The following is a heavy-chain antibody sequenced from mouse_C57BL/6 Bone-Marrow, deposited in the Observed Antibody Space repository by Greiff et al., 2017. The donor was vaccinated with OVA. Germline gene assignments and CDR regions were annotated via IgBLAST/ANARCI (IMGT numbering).Heavy chain of an antibody. V-gene: IGHV1-81*01. CDR2: IYPRSGNT. D-gene: IGHD2-4*01. CDR3: ARRAYDYSSWFAY. J-gene: IGHJ3*01. Sequence: VQGVESGAELARPGASVKLSCKASGYTFTSYGISWVKQRTGQGLEWIGEIYPRSGNTYYNEKFKGKATLTADKSSSTAYMELRSLTSEDSAVYFCARRAYDYSSWFAYWGQGTLVTVSA. CDR1: GYTFTSYG.